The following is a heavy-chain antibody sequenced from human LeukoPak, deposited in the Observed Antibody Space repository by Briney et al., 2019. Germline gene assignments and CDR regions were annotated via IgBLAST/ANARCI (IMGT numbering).Heavy chain of an antibody. V-gene: IGHV1-8*01. D-gene: IGHD2-2*01. CDR1: GYTFTSYD. J-gene: IGHJ3*02. Sequence: ASVKVSCKASGYTFTSYDINWVRQATGQGLEWMGWMNPKSGNTGYAQKFQGRVTLTRNTSMSTAYMELSSLRSDDTAVYYCARDFVVVPATMEAFDIWGQGTMVTVSS. CDR3: ARDFVVVPATMEAFDI. CDR2: MNPKSGNT.